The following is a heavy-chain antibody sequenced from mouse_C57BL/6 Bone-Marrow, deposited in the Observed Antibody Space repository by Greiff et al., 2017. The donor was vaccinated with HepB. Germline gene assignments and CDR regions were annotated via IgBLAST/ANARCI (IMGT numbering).Heavy chain of an antibody. Sequence: QVQLQQSGPGLVQPSQSLSITCTVSGFSLTSYGLHWVRQSPGKGLEWLGVIWRGGSTDYNAAFMSRLSITKDNSKSQVFFKMNSLQADDTAIYYCAKKSYWDYYAMDYWGQGTSVTVSS. D-gene: IGHD2-12*01. CDR1: GFSLTSYG. J-gene: IGHJ4*01. CDR2: IWRGGST. V-gene: IGHV2-5*01. CDR3: AKKSYWDYYAMDY.